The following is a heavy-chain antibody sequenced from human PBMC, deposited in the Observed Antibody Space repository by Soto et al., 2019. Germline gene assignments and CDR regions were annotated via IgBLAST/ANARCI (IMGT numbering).Heavy chain of an antibody. CDR1: GYTFTGYD. V-gene: IGHV1-2*02. Sequence: GASVKVSCKASGYTFTGYDMHWVRQAPGQGVEWMGWINPNSGGTNYAQKFQGRVTMTRDTSISTAYMELSRLRSDDTAVYYCARVGHTAMDHFDYWGQGTLVTVPQ. CDR2: INPNSGGT. D-gene: IGHD5-18*01. CDR3: ARVGHTAMDHFDY. J-gene: IGHJ4*02.